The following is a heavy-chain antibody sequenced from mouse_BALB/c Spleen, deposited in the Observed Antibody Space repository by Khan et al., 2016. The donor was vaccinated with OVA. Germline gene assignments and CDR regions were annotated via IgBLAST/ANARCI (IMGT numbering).Heavy chain of an antibody. CDR1: GYSFTSYY. CDR2: IDPFNGGS. CDR3: ARHGSNSGFAY. J-gene: IGHJ3*01. D-gene: IGHD1-1*01. V-gene: IGHV1-31*01. Sequence: VQLKQSGPELMKPGASVKISCKASGYSFTSYYIHWVKQSHGKTLEWIGYIDPFNGGSTYNQKFKVKATLTVDKSSSTAYMHLSSLTSEDSAVYNCARHGSNSGFAYWGQGTLVTVSA.